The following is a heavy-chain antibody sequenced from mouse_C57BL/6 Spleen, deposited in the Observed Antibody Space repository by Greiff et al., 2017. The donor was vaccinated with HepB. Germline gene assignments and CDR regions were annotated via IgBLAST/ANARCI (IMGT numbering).Heavy chain of an antibody. CDR3: ARSHYSNYVPYFDY. CDR2: IYPGDGDT. CDR1: GYAFSSSW. J-gene: IGHJ2*01. V-gene: IGHV1-82*01. D-gene: IGHD2-5*01. Sequence: QVQLQQSGPELVKPGASVKISCKASGYAFSSSWMNWVKQRPGKGLEWIGRIYPGDGDTNYNGKFKGKATLTADKSSSTAYMQLSSLTSEDSAVYFCARSHYSNYVPYFDYWGQGTTLTVSS.